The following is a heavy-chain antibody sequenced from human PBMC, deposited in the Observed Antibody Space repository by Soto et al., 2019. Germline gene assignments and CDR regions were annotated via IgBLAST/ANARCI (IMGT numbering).Heavy chain of an antibody. J-gene: IGHJ4*02. CDR3: AKSPGMYYYDSSGYYHYDY. V-gene: IGHV3-23*01. CDR1: EFACSSYR. D-gene: IGHD3-22*01. Sequence: HPGESLQISCGASEFACSSYRMNWVRQAPGKGLEWVSAISGSGVSTYYADSVKGRFTISRDNSKNTLYLQMNSLRAEDTAVYYCAKSPGMYYYDSSGYYHYDYWGQGTLVTVSP. CDR2: ISGSGVST.